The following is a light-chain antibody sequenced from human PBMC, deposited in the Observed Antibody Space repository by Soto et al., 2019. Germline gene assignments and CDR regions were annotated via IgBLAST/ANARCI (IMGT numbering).Light chain of an antibody. CDR2: GAS. J-gene: IGKJ1*01. V-gene: IGKV1-39*01. CDR1: QSISSY. Sequence: DIQMTQSPSSLSASVGDRVTITCRASQSISSYLNWYQEKPGKAPKLLIYGASSLQSGVPSRFSGRGSGTDFTLTISSVQPEDFATYYCQQSYSAPPWTFGQGTKVEIK. CDR3: QQSYSAPPWT.